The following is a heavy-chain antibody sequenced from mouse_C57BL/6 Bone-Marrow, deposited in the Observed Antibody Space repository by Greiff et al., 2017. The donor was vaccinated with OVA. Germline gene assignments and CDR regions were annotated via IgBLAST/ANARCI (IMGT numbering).Heavy chain of an antibody. D-gene: IGHD2-14*01. Sequence: VQLQQPGAELVKPGASVKLSCKASGYTFTSYWMHWVKQRPGRGLEGIGRIDPNSGGTKYNEKFKSKATLTVDKPSSSAYMQLSSLTSEDAAVYYCARRVYDGFAYWGQGTLVTGSA. V-gene: IGHV1-72*01. CDR2: IDPNSGGT. J-gene: IGHJ3*01. CDR1: GYTFTSYW. CDR3: ARRVYDGFAY.